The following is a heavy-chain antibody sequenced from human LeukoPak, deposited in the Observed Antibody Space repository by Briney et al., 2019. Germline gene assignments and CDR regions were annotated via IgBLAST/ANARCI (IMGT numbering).Heavy chain of an antibody. J-gene: IGHJ3*01. CDR2: LPSGGGP. CDR3: AKTITPFTTNWDNSLGVFDV. Sequence: GGSLRLSCAASGFTFGSYAMNWVRQAPGRGLEWVSSLPSGGGPSYADSVKGRFTVSRDNSKNTLYLQMNSLRADDTAVYYCAKTITPFTTNWDNSLGVFDVWGQGTVFTVSS. CDR1: GFTFGSYA. D-gene: IGHD1/OR15-1a*01. V-gene: IGHV3-23*01.